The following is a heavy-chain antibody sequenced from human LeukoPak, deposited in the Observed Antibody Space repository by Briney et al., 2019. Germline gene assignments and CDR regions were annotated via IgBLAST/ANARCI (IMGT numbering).Heavy chain of an antibody. Sequence: SGPALVKPTQTLTLTCTFSGFSLSTSGMRVSWIRQPPGKALEWLARIDWDDDKFYNTSLKTRLTISKDTTKNQVVFTMTNMDPVDTGTYYCARMPNYVGGYYFDYWGQGALVTVSS. J-gene: IGHJ4*02. CDR3: ARMPNYVGGYYFDY. V-gene: IGHV2-70*04. CDR1: GFSLSTSGMR. CDR2: IDWDDDK. D-gene: IGHD3-16*01.